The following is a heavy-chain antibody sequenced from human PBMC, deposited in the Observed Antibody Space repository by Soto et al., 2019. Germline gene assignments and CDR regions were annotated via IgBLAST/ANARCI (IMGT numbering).Heavy chain of an antibody. J-gene: IGHJ6*02. CDR3: ARTSGYYYGMDV. Sequence: QVQLQESGPGLVKPSQTLSLTCTVSGGSISSGGYYWSWIRQHPGKGLEWIGYIYYSGSTYYNPSLKSRVXIXVXXSKNQFSLKLSSVTAADTAVYYCARTSGYYYGMDVWGQGTTVTVSS. CDR2: IYYSGST. CDR1: GGSISSGGYY. V-gene: IGHV4-31*03.